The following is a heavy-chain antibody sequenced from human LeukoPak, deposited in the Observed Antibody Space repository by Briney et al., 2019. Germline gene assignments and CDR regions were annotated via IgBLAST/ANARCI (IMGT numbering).Heavy chain of an antibody. Sequence: PGGSLRLSCAASGFTFDSYDMTWVRQAPGKGLEWVSSISSGGTYIYYDEAVRGRSTISRSNTKNFLYLQLSTLRVEDTAVYFCARDRPTGRSRGVVVQWGQGTLVTVSS. CDR3: ARDRPTGRSRGVVVQ. D-gene: IGHD2-15*01. J-gene: IGHJ4*02. V-gene: IGHV3-21*01. CDR2: ISSGGTYI. CDR1: GFTFDSYD.